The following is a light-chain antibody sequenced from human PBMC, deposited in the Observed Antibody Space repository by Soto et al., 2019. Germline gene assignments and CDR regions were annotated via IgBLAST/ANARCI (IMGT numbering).Light chain of an antibody. CDR3: QQYHTFSIA. J-gene: IGKJ5*01. V-gene: IGKV3-15*01. CDR1: QSVSSN. CDR2: GAS. Sequence: PATLSVSPGEIATLSCRASQSVSSNLAWYQQKPGQAPRLLIYGASTRATGIPARFSGSGSGTEFTLTISSLQSEDFATYYCQQYHTFSIAFGQGTRLEIK.